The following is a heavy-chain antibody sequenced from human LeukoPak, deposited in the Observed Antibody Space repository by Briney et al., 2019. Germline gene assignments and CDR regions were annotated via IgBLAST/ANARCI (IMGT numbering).Heavy chain of an antibody. CDR3: ARGGRGTAISYYYGGMDV. CDR1: GGSFSDYY. CDR2: INHSGST. Sequence: SETLSLTCAVYGGSFSDYYCNWIRQTPGKGLEWIGEINHSGSTNYNPSLKSRVTISVDTSKNQFSLRLSSVTAADTAVYYCARGGRGTAISYYYGGMDVWGQGTAVTVSS. J-gene: IGHJ6*02. V-gene: IGHV4-34*01. D-gene: IGHD2-21*02.